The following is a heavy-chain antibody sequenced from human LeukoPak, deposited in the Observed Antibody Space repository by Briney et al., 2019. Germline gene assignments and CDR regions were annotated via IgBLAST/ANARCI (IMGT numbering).Heavy chain of an antibody. D-gene: IGHD3-10*01. Sequence: PSETLSLTCTVSGGSISSYYWSWIRQPPGKGLEWIGYIYYSGSTKYNPSLRSRVTISIDTSKNQFSLKLSSVTAADTAVYYCARDRENYYGSGELSWFDPWGQGTLVTVSS. V-gene: IGHV4-59*01. CDR3: ARDRENYYGSGELSWFDP. CDR2: IYYSGST. CDR1: GGSISSYY. J-gene: IGHJ5*02.